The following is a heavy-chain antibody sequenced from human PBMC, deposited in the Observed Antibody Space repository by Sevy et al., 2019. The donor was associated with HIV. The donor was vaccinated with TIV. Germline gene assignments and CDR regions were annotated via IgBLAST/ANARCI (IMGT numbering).Heavy chain of an antibody. V-gene: IGHV1-69*13. J-gene: IGHJ6*02. CDR1: GGTFSSYA. D-gene: IGHD3-10*01. CDR3: ARQPCYGSGSPMGYYYYGMDV. CDR2: IIPIFGTA. Sequence: ASVKVSCKASGGTFSSYAISWVRQAPGQGLEWMEGIIPIFGTANYAQKFQGRVTITADESTSTAYMELSSLRSEDTAVYYCARQPCYGSGSPMGYYYYGMDVWGQGTTVTVSS.